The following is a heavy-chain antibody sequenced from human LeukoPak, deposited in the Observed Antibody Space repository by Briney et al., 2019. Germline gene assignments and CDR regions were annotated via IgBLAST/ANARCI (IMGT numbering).Heavy chain of an antibody. CDR3: ARLSGYDWESFYDY. Sequence: SETLSLTCAVYGGSFSGYYWSWIRQPPGKWLEWIGEINHSGSTNYNPSLKSRVTISVHTSKNQFSLKLSSVTAADTAVYYCARLSGYDWESFYDYWGQGTLVTVSS. V-gene: IGHV4-34*01. J-gene: IGHJ4*02. CDR1: GGSFSGYY. CDR2: INHSGST. D-gene: IGHD5-12*01.